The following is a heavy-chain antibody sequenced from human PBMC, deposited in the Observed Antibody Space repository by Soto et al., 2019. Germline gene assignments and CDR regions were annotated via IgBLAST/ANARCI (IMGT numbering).Heavy chain of an antibody. CDR3: ARDRYYDILTGYYPPHSYYYYGMDV. CDR1: GGTFSSYA. V-gene: IGHV1-69*13. D-gene: IGHD3-9*01. CDR2: IIPIFGTA. Sequence: SVKVSCKXSGGTFSSYAISWVRQAPGQGLEWMGGIIPIFGTANYAQKFQGRVTITADESTSTAYMELSSLRSEDTAVYYCARDRYYDILTGYYPPHSYYYYGMDVWGQGTTVTVSS. J-gene: IGHJ6*02.